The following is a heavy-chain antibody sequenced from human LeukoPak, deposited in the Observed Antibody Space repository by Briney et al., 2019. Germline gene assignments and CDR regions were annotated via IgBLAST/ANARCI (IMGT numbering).Heavy chain of an antibody. CDR2: IYYSGST. Sequence: PSETLSLTCTVYGGSISSNYWSWIRQPPGRGLEWIVNIYYSGSTNYNTSLKSRVTISVDTSKDQFSLKLSSVTAADTAVYYCARWGLRYFEGPFDYWGQGTLVTVSS. D-gene: IGHD3-9*01. CDR3: ARWGLRYFEGPFDY. V-gene: IGHV4-59*01. CDR1: GGSISSNY. J-gene: IGHJ4*02.